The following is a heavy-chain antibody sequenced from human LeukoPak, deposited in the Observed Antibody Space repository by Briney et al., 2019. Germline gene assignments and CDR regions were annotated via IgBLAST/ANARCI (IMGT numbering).Heavy chain of an antibody. D-gene: IGHD3-10*01. V-gene: IGHV4-39*07. CDR3: AREKGDTMVRGVSNWFDP. Sequence: SETLSLTCTVSGGSISSSSYYWGWIRQPPGKGLEWFGSIYYSGSNYYNPSLKSRLTISVDTSKNQFSLKLSSVTAADTAVYYCAREKGDTMVRGVSNWFDPWGQGTLVTVSS. CDR1: GGSISSSSYY. CDR2: IYYSGSN. J-gene: IGHJ5*02.